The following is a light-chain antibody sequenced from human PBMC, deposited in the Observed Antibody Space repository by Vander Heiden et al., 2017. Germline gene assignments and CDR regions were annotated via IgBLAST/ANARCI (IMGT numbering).Light chain of an antibody. V-gene: IGLV2-14*03. J-gene: IGLJ1*01. Sequence: QSALTQPASVSGSPGHSITISCTGTSNDVGGYLYVSWYQQHPGKTPKLLIYDVSQRPSGVSLRFSASKSGDTASLTISGLQADDEADYYCCSYTSSSTYVFGTGTKVTVL. CDR3: CSYTSSSTYV. CDR1: SNDVGGYLY. CDR2: DVS.